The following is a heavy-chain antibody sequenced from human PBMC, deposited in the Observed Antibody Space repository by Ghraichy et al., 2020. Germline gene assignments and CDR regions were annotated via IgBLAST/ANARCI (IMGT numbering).Heavy chain of an antibody. J-gene: IGHJ6*02. V-gene: IGHV6-1*01. D-gene: IGHD6-6*01. CDR1: GDSVSSNSAA. Sequence: SQTLSLTCAISGDSVSSNSAAWNWIRQSPSRGLEWLGRTYYRSKWYNDYAVSVKSRITINPDTSKNQFSLQLNSVTPEDTAVYYCARGNGIAARQSIYYYYYYGMDVWGQGTTVTVSS. CDR3: ARGNGIAARQSIYYYYYYGMDV. CDR2: TYYRSKWYN.